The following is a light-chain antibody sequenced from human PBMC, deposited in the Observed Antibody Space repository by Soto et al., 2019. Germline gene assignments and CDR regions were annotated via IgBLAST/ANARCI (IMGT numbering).Light chain of an antibody. CDR1: QSIGSW. J-gene: IGKJ2*01. CDR2: KAS. CDR3: QQYNTYPST. V-gene: IGKV1-5*03. Sequence: DNQMTQSPSTLSASVGDSVTITCRASQSIGSWLAWYKQTPGEAPKLLIYKASTLQSGVPSRFSGSGSETEFTLTISSLQPDDFATYYCQQYNTYPSTFGQGTKLDIK.